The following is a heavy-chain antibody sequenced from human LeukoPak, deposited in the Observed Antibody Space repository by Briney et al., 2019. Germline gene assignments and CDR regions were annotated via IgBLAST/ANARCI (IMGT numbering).Heavy chain of an antibody. CDR2: ISWNSGSI. D-gene: IGHD6-13*01. CDR1: GFTFDDYA. J-gene: IGHJ2*01. CDR3: AKDDYSSSWYDGEWYFDL. V-gene: IGHV3-9*01. Sequence: PGGSLRLSCAASGFTFDDYAMHWVRQAPGKGLEWVSGISWNSGSIGYADSVKGRFTISRDNAKNSLYLQMNSLRAEDTALYYCAKDDYSSSWYDGEWYFDLWGRGTLVTVSS.